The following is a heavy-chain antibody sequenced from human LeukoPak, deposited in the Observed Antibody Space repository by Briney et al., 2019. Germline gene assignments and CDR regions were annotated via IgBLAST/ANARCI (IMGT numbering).Heavy chain of an antibody. CDR3: ARAGGSTVSHSDY. CDR1: GFIFNNYA. Sequence: PGGSLRLSCAGSGFIFNNYAMHWVRQPPGKGLEWVSGISWNSGSIDYADSVKGRFTISRDNSKNTLYLQMNSLRAEDTAVYYCARAGGSTVSHSDYWGQGTLVTVSS. V-gene: IGHV3-9*01. CDR2: ISWNSGSI. J-gene: IGHJ4*02. D-gene: IGHD4-17*01.